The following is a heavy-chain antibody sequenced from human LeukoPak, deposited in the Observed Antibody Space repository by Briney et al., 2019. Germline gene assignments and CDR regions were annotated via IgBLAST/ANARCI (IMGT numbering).Heavy chain of an antibody. CDR3: ARGLSSGWYLAGYYFDY. CDR2: INPSGGST. D-gene: IGHD6-19*01. J-gene: IGHJ4*02. CDR1: GYTFTSYY. V-gene: IGHV1-46*01. Sequence: ASVKVSCKASGYTFTSYYMHWVRQAPGQGLEWMGIINPSGGSTSYAQKFQGRVTITADESTSTAYMELSSLRSEDTAVYYCARGLSSGWYLAGYYFDYWGQGTLVTVSS.